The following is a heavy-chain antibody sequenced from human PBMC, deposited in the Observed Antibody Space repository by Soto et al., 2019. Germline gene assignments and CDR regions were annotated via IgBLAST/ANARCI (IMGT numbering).Heavy chain of an antibody. Sequence: QVQLQESGPGLVKPSQTLSLTCTVSGGSISSGGFYWSWIRQHPGKGLEWIAYMYNSGTTYYNPSLKSRVTISADTSKNQFSLELSSVTAADTAVYYCVSAFIFPGGIDPWGQGTLVTVSS. CDR3: VSAFIFPGGIDP. CDR1: GGSISSGGFY. CDR2: MYNSGTT. J-gene: IGHJ5*02. D-gene: IGHD3-16*01. V-gene: IGHV4-31*03.